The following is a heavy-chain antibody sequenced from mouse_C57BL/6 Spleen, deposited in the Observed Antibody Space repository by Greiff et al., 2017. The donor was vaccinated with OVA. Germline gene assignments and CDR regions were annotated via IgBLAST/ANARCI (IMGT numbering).Heavy chain of an antibody. CDR3: ARRGDYGSSNWYFDV. V-gene: IGHV1-69*01. CDR2: IDPSDSYT. CDR1: GYTLTSYW. D-gene: IGHD1-1*01. J-gene: IGHJ1*03. Sequence: VQLQQPGAELVMPGASVKLSCKASGYTLTSYWMHWVKQRPGQGLEWIGEIDPSDSYTNYNQKFKGKSTLTVDKSSSTAYMQLSSLTSEDSAVYYCARRGDYGSSNWYFDVWGTGTTVTVSS.